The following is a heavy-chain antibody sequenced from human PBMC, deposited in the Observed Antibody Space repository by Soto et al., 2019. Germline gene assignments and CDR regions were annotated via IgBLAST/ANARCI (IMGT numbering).Heavy chain of an antibody. Sequence: ASVKVSCKASGYTFTSYGISWVRQAPGQGLEWMGWISAYNGNTNYAQKFQARVTITRDTSTSTAYMELSRLRSDGTAVYYCARDGRVPAALDVWGQGTTVTVSS. CDR1: GYTFTSYG. J-gene: IGHJ6*02. CDR2: ISAYNGNT. V-gene: IGHV1-18*01. D-gene: IGHD2-2*01. CDR3: ARDGRVPAALDV.